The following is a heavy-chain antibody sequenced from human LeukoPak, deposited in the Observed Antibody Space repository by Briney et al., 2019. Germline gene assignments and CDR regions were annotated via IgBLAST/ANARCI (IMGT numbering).Heavy chain of an antibody. CDR3: ASSGGEVPAAISWFDP. J-gene: IGHJ5*02. CDR2: ISSSSSYI. Sequence: GGSLRLSCAASGFTFSSYSMNCVRQAPGKGLEWVSSISSSSSYIYYADSVKGRFTISRDNAKNSLYLQMNSLRAEDTAVYYCASSGGEVPAAISWFDPWGQGTLVTVSS. CDR1: GFTFSSYS. V-gene: IGHV3-21*01. D-gene: IGHD2-2*01.